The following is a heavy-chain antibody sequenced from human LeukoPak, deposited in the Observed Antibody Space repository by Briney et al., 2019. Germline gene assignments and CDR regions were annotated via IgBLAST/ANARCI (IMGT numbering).Heavy chain of an antibody. D-gene: IGHD6-19*01. CDR3: AREASLYSSGWYNDY. Sequence: PGGSLRLSCTASGFTFSSYGMHWVRQAPGKGLEWVAVIWYDGSNKYYADSVKGRFTISRDNSKNTLYLQMNSLRAEDTAVYYCAREASLYSSGWYNDYWGQGTLVTVSS. V-gene: IGHV3-33*01. CDR2: IWYDGSNK. CDR1: GFTFSSYG. J-gene: IGHJ4*02.